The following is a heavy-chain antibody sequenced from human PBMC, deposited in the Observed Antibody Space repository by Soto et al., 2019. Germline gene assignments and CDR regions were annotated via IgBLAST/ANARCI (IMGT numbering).Heavy chain of an antibody. D-gene: IGHD3-10*01. V-gene: IGHV3-33*01. CDR3: ARAMKVRGVIFPNYYYYGMDV. CDR1: GFTFSSYG. J-gene: IGHJ6*02. Sequence: GGSLRLSCAASGFTFSSYGMHWVRQAPGKGLEWVAVIWYDGSNKYYADSVKGRFTISRDNSKNTLYLQMNSLRAEDTAVYYCARAMKVRGVIFPNYYYYGMDVWGQGTTVTVSS. CDR2: IWYDGSNK.